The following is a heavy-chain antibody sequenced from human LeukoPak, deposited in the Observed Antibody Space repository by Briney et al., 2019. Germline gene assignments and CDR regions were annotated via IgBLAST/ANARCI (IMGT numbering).Heavy chain of an antibody. CDR3: ARDLPPGALDY. J-gene: IGHJ4*02. Sequence: ASVKVSSKASGGTFSSYAISWVRQAPGQGLEWMGGIIPIFGTANYAQKFQGRVTITTDESTSTAYMELSSLRSEDTAVYYCARDLPPGALDYWGQGTLVTVSS. CDR1: GGTFSSYA. CDR2: IIPIFGTA. D-gene: IGHD7-27*01. V-gene: IGHV1-69*05.